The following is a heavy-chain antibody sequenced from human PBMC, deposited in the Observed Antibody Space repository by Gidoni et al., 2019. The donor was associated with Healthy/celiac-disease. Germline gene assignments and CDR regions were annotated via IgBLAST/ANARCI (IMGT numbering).Heavy chain of an antibody. D-gene: IGHD3-22*01. V-gene: IGHV1-46*01. CDR3: ARNTSRTYYYDSSGYPTQIDY. CDR1: GYTFTSYH. J-gene: IGHJ4*02. Sequence: QVQLVQSGAEVKKPGASVKVSCKASGYTFTSYHLHWVRQAPGQGLEWMGIISPRGGSTSYAQKFQRRVTMARDTSTSTVYMELSSRRSEDTAVYYCARNTSRTYYYDSSGYPTQIDYWGQGTLVTVSS. CDR2: ISPRGGST.